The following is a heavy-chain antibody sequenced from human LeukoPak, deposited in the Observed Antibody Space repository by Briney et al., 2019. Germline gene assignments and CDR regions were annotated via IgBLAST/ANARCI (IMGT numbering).Heavy chain of an antibody. D-gene: IGHD4-11*01. V-gene: IGHV4-39*07. J-gene: IGHJ5*02. Sequence: PSETLSLTCTVSGGSIGSSSYYWGWIRQPPGKGLEWIGTIYYSGSTYYNPSLKSPVTISVDTSKNQFSLKLTSVTAADTAVYYCARTDYSNTNWFDPWGQGTLVTVSS. CDR1: GGSIGSSSYY. CDR2: IYYSGST. CDR3: ARTDYSNTNWFDP.